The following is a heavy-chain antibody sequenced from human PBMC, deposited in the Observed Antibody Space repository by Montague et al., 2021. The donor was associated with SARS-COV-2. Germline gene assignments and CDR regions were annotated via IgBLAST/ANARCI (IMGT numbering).Heavy chain of an antibody. CDR1: GFTFDDYA. D-gene: IGHD3-10*01. Sequence: SLRLSCAASGFTFDDYAMHWVRQAPGKGLEWVSGISWNSGSIGYADSVKGRFTISRDNAKNSLYLQMNSLRAEDTALYYCAATPGVYYGNGYWGQGTLVTVSS. J-gene: IGHJ4*02. CDR2: ISWNSGSI. V-gene: IGHV3-9*01. CDR3: AATPGVYYGNGY.